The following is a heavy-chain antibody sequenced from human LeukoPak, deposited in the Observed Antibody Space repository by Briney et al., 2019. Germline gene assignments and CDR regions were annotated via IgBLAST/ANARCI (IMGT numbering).Heavy chain of an antibody. V-gene: IGHV3-53*01. D-gene: IGHD3-16*01. CDR2: IYSGGST. Sequence: TGGSLRLSFAASGFTVSSNYMSWVRQAPGKGLEWVSVIYSGGSTYYADSVTGRFTISRDNSKNTLYLQMNSLRAEDTAVYYCARDGGDYFDYWGQGTLVTVSS. CDR1: GFTVSSNY. CDR3: ARDGGDYFDY. J-gene: IGHJ4*02.